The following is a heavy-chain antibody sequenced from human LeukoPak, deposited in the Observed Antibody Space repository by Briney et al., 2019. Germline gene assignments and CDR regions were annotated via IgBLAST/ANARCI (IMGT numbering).Heavy chain of an antibody. Sequence: PSETLSLTCSVSGGSISSSSYYWGWIRQPPGKGLEWIGSIYYSGSTYYNPSLKSRVTISVDTSKNQFSLKLSSVTAADTAVYYCARHGVGSSWSYYYYYMDVWGKGTTVTVSS. D-gene: IGHD6-13*01. V-gene: IGHV4-39*01. CDR1: GGSISSSSYY. J-gene: IGHJ6*03. CDR3: ARHGVGSSWSYYYYYMDV. CDR2: IYYSGST.